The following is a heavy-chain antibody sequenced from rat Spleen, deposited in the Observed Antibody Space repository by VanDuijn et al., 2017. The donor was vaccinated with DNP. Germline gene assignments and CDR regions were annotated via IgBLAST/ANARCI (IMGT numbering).Heavy chain of an antibody. CDR2: MRYNGDT. CDR3: ARLEVGAMDA. D-gene: IGHD3-7*01. CDR1: GFSLTGST. J-gene: IGHJ4*01. V-gene: IGHV2-8*01. Sequence: QVQLTESGPGLVQPSETLSLTCTVSGFSLTGSTIFWVRQPSGKGLEWMGRMRYNGDTSYNSALKSRLSISRDTSKSYVFLKMNSLQTEDTAMYFCARLEVGAMDAWGQGTSVTVSS.